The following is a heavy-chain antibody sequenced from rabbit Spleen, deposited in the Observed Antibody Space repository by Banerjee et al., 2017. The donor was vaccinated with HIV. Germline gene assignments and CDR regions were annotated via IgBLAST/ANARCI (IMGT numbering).Heavy chain of an antibody. CDR2: INVVTGKA. D-gene: IGHD8-1*01. Sequence: QEQLVESGGGLVKPGASLTLTCEASGFPFSEKAVMCWVRQAPGKGLTWIACINVVTGKAVYASWAKGRFTCSKTSSTTVNLQMTSLTPADTATYFCARDGAGGSYFAVWGPGTLVTVS. CDR1: GFPFSEKAV. V-gene: IGHV1S45*01. CDR3: ARDGAGGSYFAV. J-gene: IGHJ6*01.